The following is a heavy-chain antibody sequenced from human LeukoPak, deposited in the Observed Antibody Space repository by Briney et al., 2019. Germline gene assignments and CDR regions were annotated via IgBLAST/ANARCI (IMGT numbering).Heavy chain of an antibody. Sequence: SETLSLTCTVSGDSISHYYWSWIRQPPGKGLEWIASIDYSGSTNYNPSLKGRVTISIDTSKKQFSLKLNSVTAADTAVYYCAREASLVGATIYWGQGTLVTVSS. J-gene: IGHJ4*02. V-gene: IGHV4-59*01. CDR3: AREASLVGATIY. CDR1: GDSISHYY. D-gene: IGHD1-26*01. CDR2: IDYSGST.